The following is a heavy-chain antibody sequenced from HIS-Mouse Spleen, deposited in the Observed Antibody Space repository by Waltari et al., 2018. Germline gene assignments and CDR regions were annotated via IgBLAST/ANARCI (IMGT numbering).Heavy chain of an antibody. J-gene: IGHJ4*02. V-gene: IGHV3-30*18. CDR1: GFTFSSYC. Sequence: QVQLVESGGGVVQPGRSLRLSCAASGFTFSSYCMHWVRQAPGKGLEVVAVISYDGSNKYYADSVKGRFTISRDNSKNTLYLQMNSLRAEDTAVYYCAKDRGSPLYFDYWGQGTLVTVSS. CDR3: AKDRGSPLYFDY. D-gene: IGHD1-26*01. CDR2: ISYDGSNK.